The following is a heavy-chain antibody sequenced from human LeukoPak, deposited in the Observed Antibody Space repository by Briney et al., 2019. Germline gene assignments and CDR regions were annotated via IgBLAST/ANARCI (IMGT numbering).Heavy chain of an antibody. CDR2: IYYSGST. CDR3: ARLTAIWTGDY. Sequence: PSETLSLTCTVSGGSISSSSYYRGWIRQPPGKGLEWIGSIYYSGSTYYNPSLKSRVTISVDTSKNQFSLKLSSVTAADTAVYYCARLTAIWTGDYWGQGTLVTVSS. J-gene: IGHJ4*02. D-gene: IGHD5-18*01. V-gene: IGHV4-39*01. CDR1: GGSISSSSYY.